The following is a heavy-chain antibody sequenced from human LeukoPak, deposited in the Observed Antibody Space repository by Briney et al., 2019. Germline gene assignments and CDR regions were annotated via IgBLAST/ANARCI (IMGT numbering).Heavy chain of an antibody. CDR1: GYTFTNYG. CDR2: ISVYTGNT. CDR3: ARGRSYSNYAHRYYYYMDV. J-gene: IGHJ6*03. Sequence: ASVKVSCKASGYTFTNYGISWVRQAPGQGLEWMGWISVYTGNTYYAQKFQARVTMTTDTSTSTAYMELRSLRSEDTAVYYCARGRSYSNYAHRYYYYMDVWGKGTTVTVSS. D-gene: IGHD4-11*01. V-gene: IGHV1-18*01.